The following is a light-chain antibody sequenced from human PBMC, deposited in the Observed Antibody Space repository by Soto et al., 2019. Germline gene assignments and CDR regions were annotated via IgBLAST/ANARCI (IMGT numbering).Light chain of an antibody. V-gene: IGLV1-40*01. CDR2: NND. J-gene: IGLJ2*01. Sequence: QSVLTQPPSVSGAPGQRVTISCTGSSSNIGADYDVHWYQQRPGTAPKLLIYNNDQRPSGVPDRFSGSKSGTSASLAISGLQSEDEADYYCVAWDDSLNGYAVFGGGTKLTVL. CDR1: SSNIGADYD. CDR3: VAWDDSLNGYAV.